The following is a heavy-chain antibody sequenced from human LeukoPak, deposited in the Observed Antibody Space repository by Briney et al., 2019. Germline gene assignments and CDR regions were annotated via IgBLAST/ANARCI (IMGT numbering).Heavy chain of an antibody. CDR2: IYPGDSDT. CDR3: TRHVPDIVVVPAAISGGPDYYYYMDV. V-gene: IGHV5-51*01. J-gene: IGHJ6*03. CDR1: GYSFTSYW. D-gene: IGHD2-2*01. Sequence: GESLKISCKGSGYSFTSYWIGWVRQMPGKGLEWMGIIYPGDSDTSYSPSFQGQVTISADKSISTAYLQWSSLKASDTAMYYCTRHVPDIVVVPAAISGGPDYYYYMDVWGKGTTVTVSS.